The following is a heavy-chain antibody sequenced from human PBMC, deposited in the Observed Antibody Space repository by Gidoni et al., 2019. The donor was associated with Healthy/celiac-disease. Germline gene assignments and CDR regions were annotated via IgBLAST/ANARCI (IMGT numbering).Heavy chain of an antibody. CDR2: IYYSGST. CDR1: GGSNSSYY. V-gene: IGHV4-59*08. Sequence: QVQLQASGPGLVKPSETLSLTCTVSGGSNSSYYWSWIRQPPGKGLEWIGYIYYSGSTNYNPSLKSRVTIAVDTAKNQFSLKLSSVTAADTAVYYCARADSRGNLGAFDIWGQGTMVTVSS. CDR3: ARADSRGNLGAFDI. D-gene: IGHD3-22*01. J-gene: IGHJ3*02.